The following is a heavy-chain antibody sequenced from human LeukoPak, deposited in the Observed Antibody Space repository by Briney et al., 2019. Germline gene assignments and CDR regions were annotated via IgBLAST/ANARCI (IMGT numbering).Heavy chain of an antibody. V-gene: IGHV1-18*01. CDR1: GYTFTSYG. CDR2: ISAYNGNT. D-gene: IGHD3-3*01. CDR3: ARDQNYDFWSGYYY. J-gene: IGHJ4*02. Sequence: ASVKVSCKASGYTFTSYGISWVRQAPGQGLERMGWISAYNGNTNYAQKLQGRVTMTTDTSTSTAYMELRSLRSDDTAVYYCARDQNYDFWSGYYYWGQGTLVTVSS.